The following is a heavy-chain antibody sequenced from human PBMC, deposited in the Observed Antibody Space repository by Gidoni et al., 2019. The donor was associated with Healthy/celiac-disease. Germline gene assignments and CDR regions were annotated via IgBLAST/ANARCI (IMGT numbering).Heavy chain of an antibody. D-gene: IGHD6-13*01. CDR2: ISGSGGST. J-gene: IGHJ4*02. CDR3: ASVRFSIAAAGNFDY. CDR1: GFPFSSYA. Sequence: EVQLLESGGGLVQPGGSLRLSCAASGFPFSSYAMSWVRQAPGKGLEWVSAISGSGGSTYYADSVKGRFTISRDNSKNTLYLQMNSLRAEDTAVYYCASVRFSIAAAGNFDYWGQGTLVTVSS. V-gene: IGHV3-23*01.